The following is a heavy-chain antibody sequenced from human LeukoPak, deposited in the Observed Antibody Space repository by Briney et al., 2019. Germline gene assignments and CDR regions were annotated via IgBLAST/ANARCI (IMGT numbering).Heavy chain of an antibody. V-gene: IGHV3-48*01. J-gene: IGHJ3*02. CDR2: ISSSSSTI. CDR3: ARAGYHYSYAFDI. D-gene: IGHD2-2*01. Sequence: PGRSLRLSCAASGFTFSSYSMNWVRQAPGKGLEWVSYISSSSSTIYYADSVKGRFTISRDNAKNSLYLQMNSLRAEDTAVYYCARAGYHYSYAFDIWGQGTMVTVSS. CDR1: GFTFSSYS.